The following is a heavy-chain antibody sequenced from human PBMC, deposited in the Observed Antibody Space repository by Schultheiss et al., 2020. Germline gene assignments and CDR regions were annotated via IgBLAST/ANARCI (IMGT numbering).Heavy chain of an antibody. V-gene: IGHV4-34*01. D-gene: IGHD6-13*01. CDR1: GGSFSGYY. J-gene: IGHJ4*02. Sequence: SQTLSLTCAVYGGSFSGYYWSWIRQPPGKGLEWIGEINHSGSTNYNPSLKSRVTISVDKSKNQFSLKLSSVTAADTAVYYCARWYSSSWGYFDYWGQGTLVTVSS. CDR3: ARWYSSSWGYFDY. CDR2: INHSGST.